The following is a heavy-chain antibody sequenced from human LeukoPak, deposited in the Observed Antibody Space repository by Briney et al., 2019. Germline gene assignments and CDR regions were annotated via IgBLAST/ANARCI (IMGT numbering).Heavy chain of an antibody. CDR1: GFTFSSYG. CDR2: RRYDGSNK. Sequence: PGGSLRLSCAASGFTFSSYGMHWVRQATGKGLEWVAFRRYDGSNKYYADSVKGRFTISRDTSKNTVYLQMDSLRAEDTAVYYCAKDPSYYDTSGYYYYVYWGQGTLVTVSS. CDR3: AKDPSYYDTSGYYYYVY. J-gene: IGHJ4*02. D-gene: IGHD3-22*01. V-gene: IGHV3-30*02.